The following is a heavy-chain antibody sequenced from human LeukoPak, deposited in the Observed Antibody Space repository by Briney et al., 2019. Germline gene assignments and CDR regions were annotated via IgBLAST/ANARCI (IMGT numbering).Heavy chain of an antibody. CDR3: ARGGSGGLFYYFDY. D-gene: IGHD3-10*01. CDR2: IYYSGST. V-gene: IGHV4-59*08. CDR1: GGSISSYY. Sequence: SETLSLTCTVSGGSISSYYWSWIRQPPGKGLEWIGYIYYSGSTNYNPSLKSRVTISVDTSKNQFSLKLSSVTAADTAVYYCARGGSGGLFYYFDYWGQGTLVTVSS. J-gene: IGHJ4*02.